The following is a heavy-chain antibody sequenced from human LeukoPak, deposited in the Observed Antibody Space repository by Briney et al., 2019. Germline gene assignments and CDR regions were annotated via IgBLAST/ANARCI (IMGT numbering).Heavy chain of an antibody. J-gene: IGHJ5*02. CDR2: ISGSGGST. D-gene: IGHD3-22*01. CDR1: GFTFSSYG. Sequence: PGGSLRLSCAASGFTFSSYGMSWVRQAPGKGLEWVSAISGSGGSTYYADSVKGRFTISRDNSKNTLYLQMNSLRAEDTAVYYCARELGYYYDSSGYYPNWFDPWGQGTLVTVSS. V-gene: IGHV3-23*01. CDR3: ARELGYYYDSSGYYPNWFDP.